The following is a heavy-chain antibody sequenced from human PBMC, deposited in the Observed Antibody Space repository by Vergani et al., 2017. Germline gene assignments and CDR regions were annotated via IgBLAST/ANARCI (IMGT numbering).Heavy chain of an antibody. V-gene: IGHV1-24*01. Sequence: QVQLVQSGAEVKKPGASVKVSCQASGYTFSSYDINWVRQATGQGLEWMGGFDPEDGETIYAQKFQGRVTMTEDTSTDTAYMELSSLRSEDTAVYYCATRYCSSTSCYYRYYYGMDVWGQGTTVTVSS. J-gene: IGHJ6*02. D-gene: IGHD2-2*01. CDR3: ATRYCSSTSCYYRYYYGMDV. CDR1: GYTFSSYD. CDR2: FDPEDGET.